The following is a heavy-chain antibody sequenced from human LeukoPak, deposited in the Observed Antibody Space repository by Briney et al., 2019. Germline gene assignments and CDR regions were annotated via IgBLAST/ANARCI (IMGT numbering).Heavy chain of an antibody. V-gene: IGHV5-51*01. CDR3: ARQQGEQQLVGNAFDI. CDR1: GYSFTCYW. Sequence: GESLKISCKVTGYSFTCYWIGWVRQMPGKGLEWMGIIYPGDSDTKYSPSFQGQVTISADRSFSTAYLQWSSLKASDTAIHYCARQQGEQQLVGNAFDIWGQGTMVTVSS. CDR2: IYPGDSDT. D-gene: IGHD6-13*01. J-gene: IGHJ3*02.